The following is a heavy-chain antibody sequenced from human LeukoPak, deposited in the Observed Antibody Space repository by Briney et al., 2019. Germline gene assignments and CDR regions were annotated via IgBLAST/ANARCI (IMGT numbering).Heavy chain of an antibody. V-gene: IGHV4-34*01. Sequence: SETLSLTCGVSGGSFSDYYWSWIRQSPGKGLEWIGEINHSGSTNYNPSLKSRVTISVDTSKNQFSLKLSSVTAADTAVYYCASIRIAAARKAFDIWGQGTMVTVSS. CDR1: GGSFSDYY. D-gene: IGHD6-13*01. J-gene: IGHJ3*02. CDR3: ASIRIAAARKAFDI. CDR2: INHSGST.